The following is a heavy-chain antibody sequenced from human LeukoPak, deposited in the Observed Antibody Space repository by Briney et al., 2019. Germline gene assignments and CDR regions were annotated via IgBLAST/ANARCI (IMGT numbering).Heavy chain of an antibody. J-gene: IGHJ6*02. Sequence: GASVKVSCKASGYTFISYGISWVRQAPGQGLEWMGWISAYNGNTNYAQKLQGRVTMTRDTSITTAYMELSRLRFDDTAMYCCARASGAPSSSSSYYYYGMDVWGQGTTVTVSS. CDR2: ISAYNGNT. D-gene: IGHD6-6*01. CDR1: GYTFISYG. V-gene: IGHV1-18*01. CDR3: ARASGAPSSSSSYYYYGMDV.